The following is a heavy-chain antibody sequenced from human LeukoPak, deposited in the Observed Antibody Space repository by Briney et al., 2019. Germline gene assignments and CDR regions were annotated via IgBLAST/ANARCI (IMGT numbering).Heavy chain of an antibody. Sequence: PGGSLRLSCAASGFTFSNYDMHWVRQATGKGLEWVSAIDTAGDTYYLGSVKGRFTISRENAKNFLYLQMNSLRAGDTAVYYCGRGGKVEQLVLARWGQGSLATVSS. CDR2: IDTAGDT. J-gene: IGHJ4*02. V-gene: IGHV3-13*01. CDR3: GRGGKVEQLVLAR. CDR1: GFTFSNYD. D-gene: IGHD6-13*01.